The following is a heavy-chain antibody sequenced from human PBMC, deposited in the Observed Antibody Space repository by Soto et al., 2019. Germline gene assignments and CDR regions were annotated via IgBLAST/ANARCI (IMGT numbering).Heavy chain of an antibody. CDR3: ARASPLVTWHLDY. D-gene: IGHD4-4*01. Sequence: GASVKVSCKASGYTFTGYYMHWVRQAPGQGLEWMGWINPNSGGTNYAQKFQGWVTMTRDTSISTAYMELSRLRSDDTAVYYCARASPLVTWHLDYWGQGALVTVSS. CDR1: GYTFTGYY. V-gene: IGHV1-2*04. CDR2: INPNSGGT. J-gene: IGHJ4*02.